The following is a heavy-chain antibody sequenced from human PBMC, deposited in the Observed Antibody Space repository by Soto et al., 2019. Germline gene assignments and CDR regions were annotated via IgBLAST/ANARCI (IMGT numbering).Heavy chain of an antibody. Sequence: PSETLSLTCTVSGGSISSYYWSWIRQPPGKGLEWIGYIYYSGSTNYNPSLKSRVTMSADTSKNQFSLKLSSVTAADTAVYYCAARKQAYCGGDCYSLDYWGQGTLVTVSS. V-gene: IGHV4-59*01. CDR1: GGSISSYY. CDR3: AARKQAYCGGDCYSLDY. J-gene: IGHJ4*02. D-gene: IGHD2-21*02. CDR2: IYYSGST.